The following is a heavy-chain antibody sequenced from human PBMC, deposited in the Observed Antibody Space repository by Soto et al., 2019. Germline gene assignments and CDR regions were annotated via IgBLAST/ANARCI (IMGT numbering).Heavy chain of an antibody. J-gene: IGHJ4*02. CDR3: ARETADSSGYYYVY. Sequence: ASVKVSCKASGYTFTGYYMHWVRQAPGQGLEWMGWINPNSGGTNYAQKFQGRVTMTRDTSISTAYMELSRLRSDDTAVYYCARETADSSGYYYVYWGQGTLVTVSS. V-gene: IGHV1-2*02. D-gene: IGHD3-22*01. CDR2: INPNSGGT. CDR1: GYTFTGYY.